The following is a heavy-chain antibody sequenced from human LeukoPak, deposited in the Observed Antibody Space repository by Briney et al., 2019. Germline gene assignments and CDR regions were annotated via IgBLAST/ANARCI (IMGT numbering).Heavy chain of an antibody. Sequence: SETLSLTCTVSGGSISSSSYYWGWIRQPPGKGLEWIGSIYYSGSTYYNPALKSRVTISVDTSKNQFSLKLSSVTAADTAVYYCARDSFYDTYYSDGSDAFDIWGQGTMVTVSS. CDR1: GGSISSSSYY. D-gene: IGHD3-22*01. CDR2: IYYSGST. CDR3: ARDSFYDTYYSDGSDAFDI. V-gene: IGHV4-39*02. J-gene: IGHJ3*02.